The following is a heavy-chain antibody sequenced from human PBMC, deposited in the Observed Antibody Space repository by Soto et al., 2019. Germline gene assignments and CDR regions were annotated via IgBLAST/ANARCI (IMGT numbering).Heavy chain of an antibody. D-gene: IGHD1-26*01. CDR2: IGPKNGDT. Sequence: QVQLVQSGAEVKESGASVKVSCKASGYTLTGHYIHWVRQAPGQGFEWVGEIGPKNGDTRYAQRFQGRVSMTQDSSIATVYMELSNLSPDDTAVYYGGRGRSGEIGVFYWGQGTLVTVHS. CDR3: GRGRSGEIGVFY. J-gene: IGHJ4*02. CDR1: GYTLTGHY. V-gene: IGHV1-2*02.